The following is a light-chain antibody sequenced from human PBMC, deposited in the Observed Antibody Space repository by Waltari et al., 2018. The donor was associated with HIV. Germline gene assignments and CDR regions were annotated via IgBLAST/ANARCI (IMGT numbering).Light chain of an antibody. CDR1: SSAVGNYHL. J-gene: IGLJ1*01. V-gene: IGLV2-23*02. Sequence: QSALTHPASVSGSPGPSTTISCIGTSSAVGNYHLVSWYQQHPGKAPKLMLYEVSKRPSGVSKRFSGSKSGNTASLTISGLQADDEADYYCCSYATSSTSLYVFGTGTKVTVL. CDR2: EVS. CDR3: CSYATSSTSLYV.